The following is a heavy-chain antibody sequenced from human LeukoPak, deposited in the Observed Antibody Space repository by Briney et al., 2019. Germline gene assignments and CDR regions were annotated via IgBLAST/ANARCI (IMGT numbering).Heavy chain of an antibody. CDR3: ASRRLLGYYYYGMDV. CDR2: INHSGST. J-gene: IGHJ6*02. V-gene: IGHV4-34*01. CDR1: GGSFSGYY. Sequence: SETLSLTCAVYGGSFSGYYWSWIRQPPGKGLEWIGEINHSGSTNYNPSLKSRVTISVDTSKNQFSLKLSSVTAADTAVYYCASRRLLGYYYYGMDVWGQGTTVAVSS.